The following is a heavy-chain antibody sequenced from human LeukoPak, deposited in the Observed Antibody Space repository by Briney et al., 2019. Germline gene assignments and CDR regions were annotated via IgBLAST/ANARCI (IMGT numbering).Heavy chain of an antibody. D-gene: IGHD3-22*01. V-gene: IGHV3-23*01. CDR3: AKDRGYDDSCDYNG. CDR1: GFTFSDYA. Sequence: GGSLRLSCAASGFTFSDYAMSGVRQAREKGLEGVSTISHVGGTYYADSLRGRFTISRDDSKNMVYLQMDSLRAEDTAVYYCAKDRGYDDSCDYNGWGQGTLVTVSS. CDR2: ISHVGGT. J-gene: IGHJ4*02.